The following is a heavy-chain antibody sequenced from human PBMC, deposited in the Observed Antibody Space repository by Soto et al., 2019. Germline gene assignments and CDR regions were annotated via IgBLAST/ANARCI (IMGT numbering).Heavy chain of an antibody. D-gene: IGHD2-15*01. J-gene: IGHJ6*02. V-gene: IGHV3-33*01. CDR3: ASGYLEYYGMDV. CDR1: GFTFSSYG. CDR2: IWYDGSNK. Sequence: PGGSLRLSCAASGFTFSSYGMHWVRQAPGKGLEWVAVIWYDGSNKYYPDSVKGRFTISRDNSKKTLYLQMNSLRAEDTAVYYCASGYLEYYGMDVWGQGTTVTVSS.